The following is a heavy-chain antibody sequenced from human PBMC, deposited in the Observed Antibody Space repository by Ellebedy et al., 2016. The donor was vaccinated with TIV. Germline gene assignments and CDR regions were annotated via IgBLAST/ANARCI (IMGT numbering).Heavy chain of an antibody. J-gene: IGHJ4*02. D-gene: IGHD3-22*01. V-gene: IGHV4-39*07. CDR3: AVNYYDGSGDFY. CDR1: GGSFSSTDFF. Sequence: SETLSLTXTVSGGSFSSTDFFWAWVRQPPGKGLEWIGSTKYSGSTNYNPSLKSRITISIDTSKSQLSLKLSAVTAADTAVYYCAVNYYDGSGDFYWGQGTLVTVSS. CDR2: TKYSGST.